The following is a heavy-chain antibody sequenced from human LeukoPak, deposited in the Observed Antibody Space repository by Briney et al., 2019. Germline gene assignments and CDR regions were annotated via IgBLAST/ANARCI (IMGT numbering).Heavy chain of an antibody. Sequence: GRSLRLSCAASGFTFSSYGMHWVRQAPGKGLVWVSRINSDGSSTSYADSVKGRFTISRDNAKNTLYLQMNSLRAEDTAVYYCPRDWANYPGGYWGQGTLVTVSS. V-gene: IGHV3-74*01. D-gene: IGHD1-7*01. CDR2: INSDGSST. CDR1: GFTFSSYG. J-gene: IGHJ4*02. CDR3: PRDWANYPGGY.